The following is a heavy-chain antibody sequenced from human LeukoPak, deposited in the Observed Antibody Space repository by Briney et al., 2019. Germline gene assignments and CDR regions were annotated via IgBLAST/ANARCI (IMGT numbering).Heavy chain of an antibody. J-gene: IGHJ3*02. CDR1: GFTFSSYS. V-gene: IGHV3-21*01. CDR2: ISSSSSYI. Sequence: PGGTLRLSCAASGFTFSSYSMTWVRQAPGKGLEWVSSISSSSSYIYYADSVKGRFTISRDNAKNSLYLQMNSLRAEDTAVYYCARADIVGAMSAFDIWGQGTMVTVSS. D-gene: IGHD1-26*01. CDR3: ARADIVGAMSAFDI.